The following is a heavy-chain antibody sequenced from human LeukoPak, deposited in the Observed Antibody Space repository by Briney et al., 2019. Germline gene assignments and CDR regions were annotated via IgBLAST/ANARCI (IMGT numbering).Heavy chain of an antibody. Sequence: GGSLRLSCAASGFTFSSYGMHWVRQAPGKGLEWVAFIRYDGSNKYYADSVKGRFTISRDDSKNTLYLQMNSLRAEDTAVYYCAKVTGIVVVPAAAFWDDYWGQGTLVTVFS. J-gene: IGHJ4*02. CDR2: IRYDGSNK. CDR1: GFTFSSYG. D-gene: IGHD2-2*01. CDR3: AKVTGIVVVPAAAFWDDY. V-gene: IGHV3-30*02.